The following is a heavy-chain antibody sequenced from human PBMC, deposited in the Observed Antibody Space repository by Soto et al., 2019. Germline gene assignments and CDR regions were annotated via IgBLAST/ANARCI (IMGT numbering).Heavy chain of an antibody. CDR1: GYTFTSYG. D-gene: IGHD2-2*01. J-gene: IGHJ6*03. Sequence: GASVKVSCKASGYTFTSYGISWVRQAPGQGLEWMGWISAYNGNTNYAQKLQGRVTMTTDTSTSTAYMELRSLRSDDTAVYYCARYIVVVPEYYYMDVWGKGTTVTVSS. V-gene: IGHV1-18*01. CDR3: ARYIVVVPEYYYMDV. CDR2: ISAYNGNT.